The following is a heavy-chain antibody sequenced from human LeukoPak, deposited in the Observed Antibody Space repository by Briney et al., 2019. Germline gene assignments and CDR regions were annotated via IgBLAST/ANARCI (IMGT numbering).Heavy chain of an antibody. D-gene: IGHD3-3*01. J-gene: IGHJ4*02. CDR1: GFTFGDYA. CDR3: TRDRGNYDFWSGYQSDYFDY. V-gene: IGHV3-49*03. Sequence: GGSLRLSCTASGFTFGDYAMSWFRQAPGKGLEWVGFIRSKAYGGTTEYAASVKGRFTISRDDSKSIAYLQMNILKTEDTAVYYCTRDRGNYDFWSGYQSDYFDYWGQGTLVTVSS. CDR2: IRSKAYGGTT.